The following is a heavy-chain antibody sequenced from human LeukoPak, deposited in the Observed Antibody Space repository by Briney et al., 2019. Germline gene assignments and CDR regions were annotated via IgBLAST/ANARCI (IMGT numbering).Heavy chain of an antibody. CDR3: ARTILPALDY. Sequence: GGSLRLSCAASGFTFSTYGMHWVRQAPGKGLEWVAFIDYGGSYKYYADSAKGRFTISRDNSRNTLYLQMNTLRVEDTAVYYCARTILPALDYWGQGTLVTVSS. V-gene: IGHV3-30*19. J-gene: IGHJ4*02. D-gene: IGHD2-2*01. CDR1: GFTFSTYG. CDR2: IDYGGSYK.